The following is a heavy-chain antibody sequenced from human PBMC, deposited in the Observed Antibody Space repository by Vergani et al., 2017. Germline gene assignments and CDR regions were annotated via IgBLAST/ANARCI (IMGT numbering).Heavy chain of an antibody. CDR1: GGSISSGSYY. CDR3: ARDPLYSTTWPFLLLDMDV. D-gene: IGHD6-13*01. V-gene: IGHV4-61*02. J-gene: IGHJ6*02. CDR2: FYTGGGT. Sequence: QVQLQESGPGLVRPSQTLSLTCTVSGGSISSGSYYWSWLRQPAGKGLEWIGRFYTGGGTSYNPSLKSRVTISVDTSKNQFSLQLSSVTAADTAVYYCARDPLYSTTWPFLLLDMDVWGQGTTVTVSS.